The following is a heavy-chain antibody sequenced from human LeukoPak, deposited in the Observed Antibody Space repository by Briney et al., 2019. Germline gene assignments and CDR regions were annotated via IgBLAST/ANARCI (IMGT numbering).Heavy chain of an antibody. CDR1: GFTFPSYA. V-gene: IGHV3-23*01. J-gene: IGHJ6*03. D-gene: IGHD2/OR15-2a*01. Sequence: GGSLRLSCAASGFTFPSYAMSWVRQAPGKGLERVSVISGSGGSTYYADSVKGRFTISRDNSKNTLFLQMNSLRAEDTALYYCAKVIEGYYYMDVWGKGTTVTVSS. CDR2: ISGSGGST. CDR3: AKVIEGYYYMDV.